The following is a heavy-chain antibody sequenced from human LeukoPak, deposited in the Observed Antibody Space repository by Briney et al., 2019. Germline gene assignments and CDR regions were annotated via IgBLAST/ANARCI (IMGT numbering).Heavy chain of an antibody. J-gene: IGHJ4*02. CDR3: ARDLGSYQDY. D-gene: IGHD5-18*01. V-gene: IGHV3-21*01. CDR1: GFTLSSYS. Sequence: GGSLRLSCAASGFTLSSYSMNWVRQAPGKGLEWVSSISSSSSYIYYADSVKGRFTISRDNAKNSLYLQMNSLRAEDTAVYYCARDLGSYQDYWGQGSLVTVSS. CDR2: ISSSSSYI.